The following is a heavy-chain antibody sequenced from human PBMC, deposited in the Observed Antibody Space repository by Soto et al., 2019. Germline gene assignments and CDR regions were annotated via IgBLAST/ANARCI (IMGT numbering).Heavy chain of an antibody. CDR2: IIPILGIA. J-gene: IGHJ4*02. Sequence: GASVKVSCKASGGTFSSYTISWVRQAPGQGLEWMGRIIPILGIANYAQKFQGRVTITADKSTSTAYMELSSLRSEDTAVYYCASYGSGSPYLHFDYWGQGTLVTAPQ. D-gene: IGHD3-10*01. CDR3: ASYGSGSPYLHFDY. CDR1: GGTFSSYT. V-gene: IGHV1-69*02.